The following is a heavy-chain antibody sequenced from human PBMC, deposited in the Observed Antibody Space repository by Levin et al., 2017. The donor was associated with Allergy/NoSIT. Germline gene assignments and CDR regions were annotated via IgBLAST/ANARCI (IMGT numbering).Heavy chain of an antibody. CDR1: GFTLSNYW. CDR3: ARGQIRYES. CDR2: IKEDGSEK. V-gene: IGHV3-7*01. D-gene: IGHD3-9*01. J-gene: IGHJ5*02. Sequence: SCAASGFTLSNYWMSRVRQAPGKGLEWVAKIKEDGSEKYYVDSVKGRFTISRDNAKNSLFLQMNSLRAEDTAVYYCARGQIRYESWGQGTLVTVSS.